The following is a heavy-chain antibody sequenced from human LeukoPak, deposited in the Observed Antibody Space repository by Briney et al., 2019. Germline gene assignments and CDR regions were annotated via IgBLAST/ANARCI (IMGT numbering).Heavy chain of an antibody. CDR1: GGSISSGDYS. Sequence: SETLSLTCAVPGGSISSGDYSRNWIRQPPGKGLEWIGYIYHTGHTFYNPSLKSRVTMSVDRSNNQFSLRLTSVTAADTAVYYSPRGFFLRENPGSWFDPWGQGTLVTVSP. D-gene: IGHD3-10*01. CDR2: IYHTGHT. V-gene: IGHV4-30-2*01. J-gene: IGHJ5*02. CDR3: PRGFFLRENPGSWFDP.